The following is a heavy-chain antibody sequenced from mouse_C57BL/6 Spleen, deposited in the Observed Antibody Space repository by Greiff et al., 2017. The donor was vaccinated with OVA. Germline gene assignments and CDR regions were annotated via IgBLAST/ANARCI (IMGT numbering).Heavy chain of an antibody. J-gene: IGHJ4*01. V-gene: IGHV1-69*01. CDR3: ARLYDYDAYYAMDY. D-gene: IGHD2-4*01. CDR1: GYTFTSYW. Sequence: QVQLQQPGAELVMPGASVKLSCKASGYTFTSYWMHWVKQRPGQGLEWIGEIDPSDSYPTYNQKFKGKSTLTVDKSSSTAYMQLSSLTSEDSAVYYCARLYDYDAYYAMDYWGQGTSVTVSS. CDR2: IDPSDSYP.